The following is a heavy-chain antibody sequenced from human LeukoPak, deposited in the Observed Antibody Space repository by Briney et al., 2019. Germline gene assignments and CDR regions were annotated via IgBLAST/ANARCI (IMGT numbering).Heavy chain of an antibody. CDR1: GFTFSSYG. D-gene: IGHD3-10*01. CDR3: ARGREGSWSFDY. CDR2: IWYDGSKK. V-gene: IGHV3-33*01. Sequence: GGSLRLSCAASGFTFSSYGMHWVRQAPGKGLEWVAVIWYDGSKKYYADSVKGRFTIPRDNPKNTLYLQMNSLRAEDTAVYYCARGREGSWSFDYWGQGTLVTVSS. J-gene: IGHJ4*02.